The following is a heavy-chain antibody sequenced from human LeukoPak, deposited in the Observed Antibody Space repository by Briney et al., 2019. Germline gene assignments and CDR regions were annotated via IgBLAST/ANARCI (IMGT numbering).Heavy chain of an antibody. CDR2: INHSGST. D-gene: IGHD1-26*01. V-gene: IGHV4-34*01. CDR1: GGSFSGYY. CDR3: ARVRRTKVGATAPPQH. Sequence: PSETLSLTCAVYGGSFSGYYWSWIRQPPGKGLEWIGEINHSGSTNYNPSLKSRVTISVDTSKNQFSLKLSSVTAADTAVYYCARVRRTKVGATAPPQHWGQGTLVTVSS. J-gene: IGHJ1*01.